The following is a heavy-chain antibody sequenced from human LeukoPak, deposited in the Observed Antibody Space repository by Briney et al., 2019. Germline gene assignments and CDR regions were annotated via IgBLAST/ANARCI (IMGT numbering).Heavy chain of an antibody. CDR3: ASTNDFDTAMDPYYFDY. V-gene: IGHV1-18*01. Sequence: GASVKVSCKASGYTFTSYGISWVRQAPGQGLEWMGWISAYNGNTNYAQKLQGRVTMTTDTSTSTAYMELRGLRSDDTAVYYCASTNDFDTAMDPYYFDYWGQGTLVTVSS. CDR1: GYTFTSYG. CDR2: ISAYNGNT. D-gene: IGHD5-18*01. J-gene: IGHJ4*02.